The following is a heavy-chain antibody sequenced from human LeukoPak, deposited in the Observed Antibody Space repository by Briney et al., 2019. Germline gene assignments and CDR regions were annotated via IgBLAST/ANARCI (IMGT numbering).Heavy chain of an antibody. CDR3: ARVVYGDYGWFDP. V-gene: IGHV4-59*01. D-gene: IGHD4-17*01. CDR1: GGSISSYY. J-gene: IGHJ5*02. CDR2: IYYSGST. Sequence: PSETLSPTCTVSGGSISSYYWSWIRQPPGKGLEWIGYIYYSGSTNYNPSLKSRVTISVDTSKNQFSLKLSSVTAADTAVYYCARVVYGDYGWFDPWGQGTLVTVSS.